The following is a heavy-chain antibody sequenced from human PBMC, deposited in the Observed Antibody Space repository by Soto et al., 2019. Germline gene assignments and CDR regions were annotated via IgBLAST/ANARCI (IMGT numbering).Heavy chain of an antibody. CDR3: ARGSGLPFWYFEL. Sequence: QVQLVQSGAEVKKPGSSAKVSCKASGGTSGSYGISWVRQAPGQGLEWMGGIIPLFGTTNYAQKFQGRVTMTADESTTTVYMELSSLTSEDTALYYCARGSGLPFWYFELWGRGTLVTVSS. CDR1: GGTSGSYG. D-gene: IGHD6-19*01. V-gene: IGHV1-69*12. CDR2: IIPLFGTT. J-gene: IGHJ2*01.